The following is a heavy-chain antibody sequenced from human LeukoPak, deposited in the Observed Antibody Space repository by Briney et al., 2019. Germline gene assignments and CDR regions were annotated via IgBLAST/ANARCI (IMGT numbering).Heavy chain of an antibody. D-gene: IGHD1-26*01. V-gene: IGHV4-39*07. CDR1: DGSMNSDDYY. CDR3: VKIKPGGASFDY. CDR2: IYYSGST. Sequence: PSETLSLTCTVSDGSMNSDDYYWGWIRQPPGKGLEWIGSIYYSGSTYYNPSLKSRVIISVDTSKNQFSLKLSSVTAADTALYYCVKIKPGGASFDYWGQGTLVTVSS. J-gene: IGHJ4*02.